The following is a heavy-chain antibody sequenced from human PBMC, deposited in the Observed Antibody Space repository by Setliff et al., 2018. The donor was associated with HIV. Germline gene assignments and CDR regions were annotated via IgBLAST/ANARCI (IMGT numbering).Heavy chain of an antibody. D-gene: IGHD3-16*01. J-gene: IGHJ5*01. CDR3: ARGGANPSWFDS. V-gene: IGHV3-30*02. CDR1: GFTFSNYG. CDR2: IRYDGSDK. Sequence: GGSLRLSCAASGFTFSNYGMHWVRQAPGKGLEWVAFIRYDGSDKYYADSVKGRFTNSRDNAKNTLYLQMDSLRAEDTAVYYCARGGANPSWFDSWGQGTLVTVSS.